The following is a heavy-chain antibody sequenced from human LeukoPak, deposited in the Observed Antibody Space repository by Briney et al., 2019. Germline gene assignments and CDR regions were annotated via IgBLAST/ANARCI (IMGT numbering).Heavy chain of an antibody. CDR1: GFTFSSYA. Sequence: PGGSLRLSCAASGFTFSSYAMSWVRQAPGKGLVWVSAISGSGGSTYYADSVKGRFTISRDNSKNTLYLQMNSLRAEDTAVYYCTKGVEGYCSGGSRYPFDYWGQGTLVTVSS. CDR3: TKGVEGYCSGGSRYPFDY. CDR2: ISGSGGST. V-gene: IGHV3-23*01. J-gene: IGHJ4*02. D-gene: IGHD2-15*01.